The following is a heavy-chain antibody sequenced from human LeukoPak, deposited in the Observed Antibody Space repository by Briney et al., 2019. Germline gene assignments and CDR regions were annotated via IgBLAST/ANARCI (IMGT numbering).Heavy chain of an antibody. CDR3: ARGVTPTTYNWFDP. J-gene: IGHJ5*02. CDR2: INHSGST. CDR1: GGSFSGYY. D-gene: IGHD1-7*01. V-gene: IGHV4-34*01. Sequence: PSETLSLTCAVYGGSFSGYYWSWLRQPPGKGLEWIGEINHSGSTNYNPSLKSRVTISVDTSKNQFSLKLSSVTAADTAVYYCARGVTPTTYNWFDPWGQGTLVTVSS.